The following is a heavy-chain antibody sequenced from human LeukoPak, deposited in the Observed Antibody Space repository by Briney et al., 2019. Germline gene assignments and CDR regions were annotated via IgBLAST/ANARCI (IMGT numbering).Heavy chain of an antibody. V-gene: IGHV1-2*02. CDR3: ARVGRYYDSTGSLDY. Sequence: ASVKVSCKASGYTFTDYYIHWVRQAPGQGLEWMGWINPNSGDTNYAQKFQDRVTMTRDTSISIAYMELSRLRSDDTAVYYCARVGRYYDSTGSLDYWGQGTLVTVSS. CDR1: GYTFTDYY. J-gene: IGHJ4*02. D-gene: IGHD3-22*01. CDR2: INPNSGDT.